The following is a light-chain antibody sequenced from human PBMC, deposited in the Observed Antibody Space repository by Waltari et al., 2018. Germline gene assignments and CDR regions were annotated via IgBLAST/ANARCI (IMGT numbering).Light chain of an antibody. Sequence: QSALTQPPSASGSPGPSVPISCSGTSRDIAGYNYVSWYQQHPGKAPKPIIYEVSKRPSGVPARFSGSKSGNTASLAVSELQAEDEADYYCSSYAGDNKLVFGGGTKLTVL. V-gene: IGLV2-8*01. J-gene: IGLJ2*01. CDR3: SSYAGDNKLV. CDR2: EVS. CDR1: SRDIAGYNY.